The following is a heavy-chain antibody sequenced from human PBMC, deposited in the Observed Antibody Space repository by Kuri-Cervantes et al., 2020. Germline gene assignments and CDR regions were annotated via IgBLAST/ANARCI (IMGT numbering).Heavy chain of an antibody. D-gene: IGHD1-1*01. CDR1: DYSLSNYG. CDR2: VSPFNGNT. V-gene: IGHV1-18*01. CDR3: AREEGGGLERFDY. J-gene: IGHJ4*02. Sequence: ASVKVSCKASDYSLSNYGVSWVRQAPGAGLEWMGWVSPFNGNTNYARKFQGRVTLTTDTSTSTVCMELRSLRFDETAVYYCAREEGGGLERFDYWGQGTLVTVSS.